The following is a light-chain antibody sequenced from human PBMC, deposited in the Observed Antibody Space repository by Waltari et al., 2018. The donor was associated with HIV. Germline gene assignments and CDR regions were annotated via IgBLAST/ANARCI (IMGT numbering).Light chain of an antibody. CDR2: RNK. V-gene: IGLV1-47*01. J-gene: IGLJ3*02. CDR1: SSNIGRNY. CDR3: AAWDDSLSGSWV. Sequence: QSVMTQPPSASGTPGQRVTISCSGSSSNIGRNYVNWYQQLPGTTPKLLIYRNKQRPSGVPDRFSGSRSGTSASLAISGLRSEDEADYYCAAWDDSLSGSWVFGGGTQVTVL.